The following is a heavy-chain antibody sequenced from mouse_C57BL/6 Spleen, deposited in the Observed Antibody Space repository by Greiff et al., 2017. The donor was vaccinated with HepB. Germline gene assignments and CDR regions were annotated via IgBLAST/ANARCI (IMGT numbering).Heavy chain of an antibody. CDR1: GYTFTSYW. CDR2: IDPSDSYT. J-gene: IGHJ3*01. V-gene: IGHV1-69*01. Sequence: QVQLQQPGAELVMPGASVKLSCKASGYTFTSYWMHWVKQRPGQGLEWIGEIDPSDSYTNYNQKFKGKSTLTVDKSSSTAYMQLSSLTSEDSAVYYCARGGWLPRGFAYWGQGTLVTVSA. D-gene: IGHD2-3*01. CDR3: ARGGWLPRGFAY.